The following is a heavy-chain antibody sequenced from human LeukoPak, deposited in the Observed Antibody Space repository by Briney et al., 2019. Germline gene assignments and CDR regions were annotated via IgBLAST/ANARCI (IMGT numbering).Heavy chain of an antibody. Sequence: PSETLSLTCTVSGGSMSSYYWSLIRQPAGKGPEWIGRIHTSGTTYYNPSLKSRVTMSVDTSKNQFSLKLSSVTAADTAVYYCARHENTGDAHIYGFDYWGQGTLVTVSS. CDR1: GGSMSSYY. CDR3: ARHENTGDAHIYGFDY. D-gene: IGHD7-27*01. V-gene: IGHV4-4*07. CDR2: IHTSGTT. J-gene: IGHJ4*02.